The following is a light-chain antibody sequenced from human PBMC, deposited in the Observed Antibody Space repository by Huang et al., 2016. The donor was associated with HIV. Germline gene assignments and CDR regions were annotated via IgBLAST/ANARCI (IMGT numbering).Light chain of an antibody. J-gene: IGKJ5*01. V-gene: IGKV1-33*01. CDR1: RDIRTS. Sequence: DIQMTQSPSPLSASIGDSVTITCQASRDIRTSLNWYQQKIGQAPKLLIYAATDLQTGVPSRFSGRGSGTHFSLIISSLQPEDVATYFCQQYSVLPPTFGQGTRLDI. CDR2: AAT. CDR3: QQYSVLPPT.